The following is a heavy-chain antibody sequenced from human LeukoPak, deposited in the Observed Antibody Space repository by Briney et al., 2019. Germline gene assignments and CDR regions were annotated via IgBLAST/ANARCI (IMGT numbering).Heavy chain of an antibody. CDR2: ISYDGSNK. Sequence: PGRSLRLSCAASGFTFSTYGMHWVRQAPGKGLEWVAVISYDGSNKYYADSVKGRFTISRDNSKNTLYLQMNSLRAEDTAVYYCAKDGATYYGSGSYVDYWGQGTLVTVSS. V-gene: IGHV3-30*18. D-gene: IGHD3-10*01. J-gene: IGHJ4*02. CDR3: AKDGATYYGSGSYVDY. CDR1: GFTFSTYG.